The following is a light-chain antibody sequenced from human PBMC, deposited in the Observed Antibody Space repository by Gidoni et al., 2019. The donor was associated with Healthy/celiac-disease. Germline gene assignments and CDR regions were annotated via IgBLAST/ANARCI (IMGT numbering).Light chain of an antibody. V-gene: IGLV2-18*02. CDR3: NSHRRGGTFLV. J-gene: IGLJ3*02. Sequence: SIQASGVPDGFSGSKSGNTASMTISGFQAEDEADYYCNSHRRGGTFLVFGGGTKLTVL. CDR2: S.